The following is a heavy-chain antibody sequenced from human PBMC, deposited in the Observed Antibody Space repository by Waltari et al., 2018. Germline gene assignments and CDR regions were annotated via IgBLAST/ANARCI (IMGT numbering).Heavy chain of an antibody. CDR1: GFTVSSNY. Sequence: EVQLVESGGGLVQPGGSLRLSCAASGFTVSSNYMSWVRQAPGKGLEWVSVIYSGGSTYYADSVNGRFTISRHNSKNTLYLQMNSLRAEDTAVYYCARDGGSEYYYDSSGYYGAFDIWGQGTMVTVSS. V-gene: IGHV3-53*04. J-gene: IGHJ3*02. CDR3: ARDGGSEYYYDSSGYYGAFDI. CDR2: IYSGGST. D-gene: IGHD3-22*01.